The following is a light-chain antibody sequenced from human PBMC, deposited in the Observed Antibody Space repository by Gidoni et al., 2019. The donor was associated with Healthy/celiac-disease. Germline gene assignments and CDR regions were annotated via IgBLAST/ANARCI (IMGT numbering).Light chain of an antibody. CDR3: QHIERA. Sequence: DIQLTQSPSTLSASVGDRVTITCRASQSISSWLAWYQPKPGKAPKLLVYDSSNLERGVPSRFSGSGSGTEFTLTIRRLQPDDFATYYCQHIERAFGQGTKVEIK. V-gene: IGKV1-5*01. J-gene: IGKJ1*01. CDR2: DSS. CDR1: QSISSW.